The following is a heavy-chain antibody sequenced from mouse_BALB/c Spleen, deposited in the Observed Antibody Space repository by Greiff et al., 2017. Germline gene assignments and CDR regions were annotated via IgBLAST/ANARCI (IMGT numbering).Heavy chain of an antibody. J-gene: IGHJ1*01. Sequence: EVKLVESGPGLVKPSQSLSLTCNVTGYSITSDYAWNWIRQFPGNKLEWVGYIIYSGSTSYNPSLKSRISITRDTSTNQFFLQLNSVTSEDTATYYCARSYSGYVDVWGAGTTVTVSS. CDR1: GYSITSDYA. D-gene: IGHD2-10*01. CDR3: ARSYSGYVDV. V-gene: IGHV3-2*02. CDR2: IIYSGST.